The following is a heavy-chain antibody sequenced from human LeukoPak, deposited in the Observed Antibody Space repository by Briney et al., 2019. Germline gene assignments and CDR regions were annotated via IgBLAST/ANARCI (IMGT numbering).Heavy chain of an antibody. V-gene: IGHV3-48*03. CDR3: ARDLEYTTSSGDY. CDR1: GFTFRSYE. CDR2: ISSSGSTI. J-gene: IGHJ4*02. Sequence: GGSLRLSCAASGFTFRSYEMNWVRQAPGKGLEWVSYISSSGSTIFYADSVKGRFTISRDNAKNSLCLQMNSLRAEDTAVYYCARDLEYTTSSGDYWGQGTLVIVSS. D-gene: IGHD6-6*01.